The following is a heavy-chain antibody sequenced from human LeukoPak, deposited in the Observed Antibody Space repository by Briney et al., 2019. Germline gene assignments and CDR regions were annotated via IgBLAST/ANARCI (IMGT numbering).Heavy chain of an antibody. CDR3: ASSLLGIYSYGYLPFDY. V-gene: IGHV4-39*07. D-gene: IGHD5-18*01. Sequence: PSETLSLTCTVSGGSISSSSYYWGWIRQPPGKGLEWIGSIYYNGSTYYNPSLKSRVTISVDTSKNQFSLKLSSVTAADTAVYYCASSLLGIYSYGYLPFDYWGQGTLVTVSS. CDR2: IYYNGST. CDR1: GGSISSSSYY. J-gene: IGHJ4*02.